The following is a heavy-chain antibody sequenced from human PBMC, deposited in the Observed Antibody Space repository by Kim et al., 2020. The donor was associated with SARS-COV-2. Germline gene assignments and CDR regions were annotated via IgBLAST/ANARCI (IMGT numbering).Heavy chain of an antibody. CDR2: ISRSGGNI. J-gene: IGHJ4*02. Sequence: GGSLRLSCAASGFTFGDYYMNWIRQTPGKGLEWISYISRSGGNIYYADSVKGRFTISRDNAKSSLYLQMNSLRAEDTAVYYCARNLPAAVDNTPFDYWGQGTLVTVSS. CDR3: ARNLPAAVDNTPFDY. CDR1: GFTFGDYY. V-gene: IGHV3-11*01. D-gene: IGHD5-12*01.